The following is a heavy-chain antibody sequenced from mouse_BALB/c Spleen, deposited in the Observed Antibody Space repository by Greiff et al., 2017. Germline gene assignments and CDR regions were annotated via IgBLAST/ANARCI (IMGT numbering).Heavy chain of an antibody. J-gene: IGHJ4*01. CDR2: ISSGGSYT. D-gene: IGHD1-1*01. Sequence: VQLKESGGGLVKPGGSLKLSCAASGFTFSSYAMSWVRQSPEKRLEWVAEISSGGSYTYYPDTVTGRFTISRDNAKNTLYLEMSSLRSEDTAMYYCARDYYGSSYRAMDYWGQGTSVTVSS. V-gene: IGHV5-9-4*01. CDR1: GFTFSSYA. CDR3: ARDYYGSSYRAMDY.